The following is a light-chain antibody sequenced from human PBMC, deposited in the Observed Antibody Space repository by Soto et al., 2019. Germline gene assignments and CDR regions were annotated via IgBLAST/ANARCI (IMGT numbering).Light chain of an antibody. CDR1: QGLSDRF. CDR3: QQYGSSSWT. Sequence: EIVLTQSPGTLSLSPGERAPLSCRASQGLSDRFLAWYQQKPGQAPRLLIHGASTRATGIPDRFSGSGSGTDFTLTISRLEPEDFAVYYCQQYGSSSWTFGQGTKVDI. J-gene: IGKJ1*01. V-gene: IGKV3-20*01. CDR2: GAS.